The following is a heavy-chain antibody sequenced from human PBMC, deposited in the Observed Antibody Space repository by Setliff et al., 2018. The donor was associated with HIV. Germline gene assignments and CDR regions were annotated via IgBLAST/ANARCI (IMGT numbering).Heavy chain of an antibody. CDR1: GYIFTNYA. J-gene: IGHJ4*02. CDR2: INTNTGNP. V-gene: IGHV7-4-1*02. Sequence: ASVKVSCKASGYIFTNYAMNWVRQAPGQGPEWMGWINTNTGNPTYAQGFTGRFVFSLDTSVSTAYLQISSLKAEDTAVYYCARESRYYDFWSGQPGDYWGQGTLVTVSS. CDR3: ARESRYYDFWSGQPGDY. D-gene: IGHD3-3*01.